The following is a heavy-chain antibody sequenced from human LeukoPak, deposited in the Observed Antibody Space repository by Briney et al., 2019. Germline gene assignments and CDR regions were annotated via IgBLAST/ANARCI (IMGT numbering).Heavy chain of an antibody. CDR3: ARVFEGYFDY. CDR2: INHSGST. CDR1: SGSISTSNYY. J-gene: IGHJ4*02. V-gene: IGHV4-39*07. Sequence: SETLSLTCTVSSGSISTSNYYWGWVRQPPWKGLEWIGEINHSGSTNYNPSLKSRVTISVDTSKNQFSLKLSSVTAADTAVYYCARVFEGYFDYWGQGTLVTVSS.